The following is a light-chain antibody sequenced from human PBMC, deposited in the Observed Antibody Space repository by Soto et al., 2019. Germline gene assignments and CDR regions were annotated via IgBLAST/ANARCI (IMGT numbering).Light chain of an antibody. CDR3: QQYGNWPQVT. CDR1: QSVSSSY. Sequence: EIVLTQSPGTLSLSPLEIATLSCMASQSVSSSYLAWYQQKPGQAPRLLIYGASSRATGIPDRFSGSGSGTDFTLTISRLEPEDFAVYYCQQYGNWPQVTFGQGTRLEIK. V-gene: IGKV3-20*01. J-gene: IGKJ5*01. CDR2: GAS.